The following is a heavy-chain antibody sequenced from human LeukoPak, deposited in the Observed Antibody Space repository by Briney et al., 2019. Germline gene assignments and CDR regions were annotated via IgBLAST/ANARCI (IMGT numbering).Heavy chain of an antibody. CDR3: ARGSSGWSLQTYYYYYGMDV. J-gene: IGHJ6*02. CDR2: ISYDGSNK. CDR1: GFTFSSYA. Sequence: PGGSLRLSCAASGFTFSSYAMHWVRQAPGKGLEWVAVISYDGSNKYYADSVEGRFTISRDNSKNTLYLQMNSLRAEDTAVYYCARGSSGWSLQTYYYYYGMDVWGQGTTVTVSS. D-gene: IGHD6-19*01. V-gene: IGHV3-30*04.